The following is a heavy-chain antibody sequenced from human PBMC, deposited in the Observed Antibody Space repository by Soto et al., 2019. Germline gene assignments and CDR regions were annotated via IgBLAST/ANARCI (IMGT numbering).Heavy chain of an antibody. V-gene: IGHV3-7*01. CDR3: ARDGLNYDFWSGSHYYYYMNV. J-gene: IGHJ6*03. Sequence: EVQLVESGGGLVQPGGSLRLSCAASGFTFSSYWMSWVRQAPGKGLEWVANIKQDGSEKYYVDSVKGRFTISRDNAKNSLYLQMNSLRAEDTAVYYCARDGLNYDFWSGSHYYYYMNVWGKGTTVTVSS. CDR1: GFTFSSYW. D-gene: IGHD3-3*01. CDR2: IKQDGSEK.